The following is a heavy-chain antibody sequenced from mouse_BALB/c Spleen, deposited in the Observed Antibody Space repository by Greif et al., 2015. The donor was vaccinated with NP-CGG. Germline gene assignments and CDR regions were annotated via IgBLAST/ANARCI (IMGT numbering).Heavy chain of an antibody. CDR1: GYTFTDYW. V-gene: IGHV1-69*01. J-gene: IGHJ4*01. CDR3: ARRGYGTGDYYAMDY. Sequence: VKLMESGAELVMPGASVKMSCKASGYTFTDYWMHWVKQRPGQGLEWIGAIDTSDSYTSYNQKFKGKATLTVDESSSTAYMQLSSLTSGDSAVYYCARRGYGTGDYYAMDYWGQGTSVTVSS. CDR2: IDTSDSYT. D-gene: IGHD3-1*01.